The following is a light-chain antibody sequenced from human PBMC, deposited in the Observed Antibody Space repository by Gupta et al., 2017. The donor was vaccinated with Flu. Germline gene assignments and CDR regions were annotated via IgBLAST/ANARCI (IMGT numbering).Light chain of an antibody. Sequence: ISCRSSQGLVFSDGNTYWHWFQQRPGQTPRRLIHLVSYRDSGVPDRFSGSGSGTDFTLKISRVEAEDGGIYFCMQGAHWPWTFGQGTKVEVK. CDR3: MQGAHWPWT. CDR1: QGLVFSDGNTY. J-gene: IGKJ1*01. V-gene: IGKV2-30*01. CDR2: LVS.